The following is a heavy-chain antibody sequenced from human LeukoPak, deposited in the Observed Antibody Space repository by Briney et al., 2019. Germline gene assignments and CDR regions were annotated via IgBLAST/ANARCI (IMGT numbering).Heavy chain of an antibody. CDR3: TTRYIRISMLIFDY. CDR1: GFTFSSYA. Sequence: PGRSLRLSCAASGFTFSSYAMHWVRQAPGKGLEWVAVISYDGSNKYYADSVKGRFTISRDNSKNTLYLQMNSLRAEDTAVYYCTTRYIRISMLIFDYWGQGTLVTVSS. D-gene: IGHD1-14*01. CDR2: ISYDGSNK. V-gene: IGHV3-30-3*01. J-gene: IGHJ4*02.